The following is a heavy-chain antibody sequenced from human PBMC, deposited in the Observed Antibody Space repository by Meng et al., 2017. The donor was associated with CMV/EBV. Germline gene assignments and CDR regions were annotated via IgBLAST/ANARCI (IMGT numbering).Heavy chain of an antibody. J-gene: IGHJ4*02. CDR1: GDSVSSNSAA. Sequence: QTPSLTRAIPGDSVSSNSAAWHWSRQPPSRGLEWLGRTYYRSKWYNDYAVSVKSRITINPDTSKNQFSLQLNSVTPEDTAVYYCARAGGYSSSWYFDYWGQGTLVTVSS. CDR2: TYYRSKWYN. CDR3: ARAGGYSSSWYFDY. D-gene: IGHD6-13*01. V-gene: IGHV6-1*01.